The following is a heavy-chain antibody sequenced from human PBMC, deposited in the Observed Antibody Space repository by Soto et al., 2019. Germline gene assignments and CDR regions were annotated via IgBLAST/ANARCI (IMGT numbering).Heavy chain of an antibody. CDR2: IYYSGST. CDR1: GDSMSSSGYY. V-gene: IGHV4-39*01. D-gene: IGHD6-19*01. CDR3: ARRTVNIRTFYSGLKTHCFDY. Sequence: LEILSLTCAVSGDSMSSSGYYWGWIRQPPGKGLEWIGSIYYSGSTYYNPSLQSRVAISVDTSKNQFSLKLKSVTAADTAIYYCARRTVNIRTFYSGLKTHCFDYWGQGAPVTVSS. J-gene: IGHJ4*02.